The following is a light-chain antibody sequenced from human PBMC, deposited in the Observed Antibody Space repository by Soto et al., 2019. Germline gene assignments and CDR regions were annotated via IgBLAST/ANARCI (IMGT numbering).Light chain of an antibody. V-gene: IGKV1-39*01. J-gene: IGKJ5*01. Sequence: IQMTQSPSSLSASLGDRGTITCRASQSISSYLNWYQQKPGKAPKLLIYAASSLQSGVPSRFSGSGSGTDFTLTISSLQPEDFATYYCQQSYSTPPITFGQGTLLEIK. CDR2: AAS. CDR3: QQSYSTPPIT. CDR1: QSISSY.